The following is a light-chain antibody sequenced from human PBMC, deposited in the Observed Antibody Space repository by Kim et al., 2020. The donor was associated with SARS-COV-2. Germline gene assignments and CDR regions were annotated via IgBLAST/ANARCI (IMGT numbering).Light chain of an antibody. J-gene: IGKJ5*01. CDR2: GAS. CDR1: QDIRND. Sequence: ASVDDRVTITCRASQDIRNDLGWYQQNPGRAPKRLIYGASSLQSGVPSRFSGSGSGTEFTLTISSVQPEDFATYFCLQHNTYPITFGQGTRLEIK. V-gene: IGKV1-17*01. CDR3: LQHNTYPIT.